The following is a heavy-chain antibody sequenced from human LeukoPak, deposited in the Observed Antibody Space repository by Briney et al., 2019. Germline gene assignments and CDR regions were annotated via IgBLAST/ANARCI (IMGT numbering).Heavy chain of an antibody. Sequence: GGSLRLSCAASGFNVSSNYMSWVRQAPGKGLEWVSVIYSGGYTYYADSVKGRFTISRDNSKNTLFLQMNSLRAEDTAVYYCVRASIAAAGYYFDYWGQGTLVTVSS. CDR2: IYSGGYT. CDR1: GFNVSSNY. CDR3: VRASIAAAGYYFDY. D-gene: IGHD6-13*01. V-gene: IGHV3-66*01. J-gene: IGHJ4*02.